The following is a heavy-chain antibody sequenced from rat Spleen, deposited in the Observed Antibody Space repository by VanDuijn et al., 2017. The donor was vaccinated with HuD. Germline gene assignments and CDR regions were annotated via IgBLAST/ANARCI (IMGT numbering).Heavy chain of an antibody. D-gene: IGHD4-3*01. CDR3: ARCAIGGVLDA. Sequence: EVQLVESGGGLVQPGRSLRLSCVASGFTFNNYWMTWIRQAPGKGLEWVATISPDGGTTYYPDTLKGRFVISKDNAKNTGYLQMDSLRSEDTATYYCARCAIGGVLDAWGQGVSVTVSS. CDR1: GFTFNNYW. V-gene: IGHV5-31*01. J-gene: IGHJ4*01. CDR2: ISPDGGTT.